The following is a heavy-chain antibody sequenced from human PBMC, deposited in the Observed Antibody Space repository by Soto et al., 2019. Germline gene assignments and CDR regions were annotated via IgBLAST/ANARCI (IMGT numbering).Heavy chain of an antibody. Sequence: GGSLRLSCAASGFTFSSYAMSWVRQAPGKGPEWVSAISSSGDSTYNADSVKGRFSISRDNSKRTLYLQMNSLRAEDTAVYYCATESNPHLGYCIDGVCYSDYWGQVTLVTVSS. J-gene: IGHJ4*02. CDR3: ATESNPHLGYCIDGVCYSDY. CDR2: ISSSGDST. V-gene: IGHV3-23*01. CDR1: GFTFSSYA. D-gene: IGHD2-8*01.